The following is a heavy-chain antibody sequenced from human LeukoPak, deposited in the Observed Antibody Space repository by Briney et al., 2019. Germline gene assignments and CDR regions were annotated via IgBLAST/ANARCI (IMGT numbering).Heavy chain of an antibody. CDR2: ISGSGGST. Sequence: AGGSLRLSCAASGFNFSNYAMSWVRQAPGKGLEWVSAISGSGGSTYYADSAKGRFTISRDNSKNTLYLQMNSLRAEDTAVYYCAKDLPESPKQQLVGDYWGQGTLVTVSS. V-gene: IGHV3-23*01. J-gene: IGHJ4*02. D-gene: IGHD6-13*01. CDR1: GFNFSNYA. CDR3: AKDLPESPKQQLVGDY.